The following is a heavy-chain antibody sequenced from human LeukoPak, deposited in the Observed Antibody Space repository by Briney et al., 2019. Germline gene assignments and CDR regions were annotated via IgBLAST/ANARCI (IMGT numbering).Heavy chain of an antibody. Sequence: TGGSLRLSCAASGFTFSRYPMSSVRQAPGKGLEWVSAISGSGGSTYYADSVKGRFTISRDNSKNTLYLQMNSLRAEDTAVYYCARDVIAAAGKVDYGMDVWGQGTTVTVSS. V-gene: IGHV3-23*01. CDR1: GFTFSRYP. CDR3: ARDVIAAAGKVDYGMDV. D-gene: IGHD6-13*01. CDR2: ISGSGGST. J-gene: IGHJ6*02.